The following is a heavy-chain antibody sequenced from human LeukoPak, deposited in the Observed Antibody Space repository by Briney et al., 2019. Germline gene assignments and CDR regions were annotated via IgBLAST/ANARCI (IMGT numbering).Heavy chain of an antibody. CDR1: AGTFSSYA. CDR2: IIPIFGTA. V-gene: IGHV1-69*01. J-gene: IGHJ6*03. CDR3: ARDGITMVRGVMSYYYYMDV. D-gene: IGHD3-10*01. Sequence: GSSVKVSCKASAGTFSSYAISWVRQAPGQGLEWMGGIIPIFGTANYAQKFQGRVTITADESTSTAYMELSSLRSEDTAVYYCARDGITMVRGVMSYYYYMDVWGKGTTVTVSS.